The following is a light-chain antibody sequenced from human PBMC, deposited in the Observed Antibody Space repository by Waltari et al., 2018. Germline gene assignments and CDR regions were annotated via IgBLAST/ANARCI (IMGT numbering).Light chain of an antibody. Sequence: SSVLTLTPSLSLSPGQTPLITCGGVNISRKMVHWYHPQPGQAPVLVMFYDSDRPPGIPDRFSGSNAGNTATLTISRVEDDDEADYFCQVWDDSNNSGVFGGGTKLTVL. CDR3: QVWDDSNNSGV. CDR2: YDS. V-gene: IGLV3-21*04. CDR1: NISRKM. J-gene: IGLJ2*01.